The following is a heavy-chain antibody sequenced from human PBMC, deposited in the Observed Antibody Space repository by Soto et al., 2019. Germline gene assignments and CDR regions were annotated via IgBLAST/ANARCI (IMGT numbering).Heavy chain of an antibody. CDR2: IYHSGST. V-gene: IGHV4-38-2*01. D-gene: IGHD6-13*01. CDR1: GYSISSGYY. J-gene: IGHJ6*02. Sequence: PSETLSLTCAVSGYSISSGYYWGWIRQPPGKGLEWIGSIYHSGSTYYNPSLKSRVTISVDTSKNQFSLKLSSVTAADTAVYYCARGGVAAAGLPAAHYGMDVWGQGTTVTVSS. CDR3: ARGGVAAAGLPAAHYGMDV.